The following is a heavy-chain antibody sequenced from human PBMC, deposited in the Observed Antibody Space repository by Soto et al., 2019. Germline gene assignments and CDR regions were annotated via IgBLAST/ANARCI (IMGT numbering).Heavy chain of an antibody. V-gene: IGHV1-46*01. D-gene: IGHD3-10*01. Sequence: QVQLVQSGAEVKKPGASVRVSCKASGYTFTSDYMHWVRQAPGQGLEWMGLINPSAGSTSYAQNFQGRVTLTRDTSTSTVFMDLSSLRYEDTAIYYFATPSGYWGQGTLVTVSS. J-gene: IGHJ4*02. CDR3: ATPSGY. CDR1: GYTFTSDY. CDR2: INPSAGST.